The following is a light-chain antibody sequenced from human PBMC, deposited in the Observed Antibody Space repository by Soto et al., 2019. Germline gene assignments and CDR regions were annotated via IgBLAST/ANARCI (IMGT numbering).Light chain of an antibody. CDR3: QQYNNWPPRYT. J-gene: IGKJ2*01. V-gene: IGKV3-15*01. Sequence: EIVMTQSPATLSVSPGERVTLSCRASQSVSSNLAWYQQKPGQAPRLLIYGASTRATGIPARFSGSGSGTEFTLTISSLQSEDFAVYYCQQYNNWPPRYTFGQGNKLEIK. CDR1: QSVSSN. CDR2: GAS.